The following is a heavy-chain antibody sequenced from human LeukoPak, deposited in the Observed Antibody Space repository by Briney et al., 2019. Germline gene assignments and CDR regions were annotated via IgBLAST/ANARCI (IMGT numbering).Heavy chain of an antibody. J-gene: IGHJ4*02. CDR3: TTDEIVATLYWDY. V-gene: IGHV3-23*01. Sequence: GGSLRLSCAASGFTFSSYAMSWVRQAPGKGLEWVSAISGSGGSTYYADSVKGRFTISRDNSKNTLYLQMSSLKTEDTAVYYCTTDEIVATLYWDYWGQGTLVTVSS. CDR1: GFTFSSYA. D-gene: IGHD5-12*01. CDR2: ISGSGGST.